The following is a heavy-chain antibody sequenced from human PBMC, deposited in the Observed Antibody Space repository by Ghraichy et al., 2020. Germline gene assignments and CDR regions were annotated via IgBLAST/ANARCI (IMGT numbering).Heavy chain of an antibody. CDR3: AKEGAIAATDPYYFDY. CDR1: GFTFSSYG. CDR2: ISYDGSTK. D-gene: IGHD6-13*01. J-gene: IGHJ4*02. V-gene: IGHV3-30*18. Sequence: GSLRLSCAASGFTFSSYGMHWVRQAPGKGLEWVAVISYDGSTKYYADSVKGRFTISRDNSKNTLYLQMNSLRAEDTAMFYCAKEGAIAATDPYYFDYWGQGTLVTVSS.